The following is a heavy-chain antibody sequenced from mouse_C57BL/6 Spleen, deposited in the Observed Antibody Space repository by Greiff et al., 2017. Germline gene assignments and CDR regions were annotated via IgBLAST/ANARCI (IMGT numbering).Heavy chain of an antibody. J-gene: IGHJ4*01. CDR3: ARHYGSYAIDY. D-gene: IGHD1-1*01. CDR1: GYTFTSYW. CDR2: IDPSDSYT. Sequence: VQLQQPGAELVMPGASVKLSCKASGYTFTSYWMHWVKQRPGQGLEWIGGIDPSDSYTNYNQKFKGKSTLTVDKSSSTAYMQLSSLTSEDSAVYYCARHYGSYAIDYWGQGTLVTVSS. V-gene: IGHV1-69*01.